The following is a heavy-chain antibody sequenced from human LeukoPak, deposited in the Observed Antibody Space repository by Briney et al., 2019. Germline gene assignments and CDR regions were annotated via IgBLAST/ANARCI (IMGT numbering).Heavy chain of an antibody. CDR1: GGSFSGYY. Sequence: MSSETLSLTCAVYGGSFSGYYWSWIRQPAGKGLEWIGRLYNNGSTNYSPSLKSRVIMSFDPSKNQFSLKLNSVTAADTAFYYCVRDRGLGRGFDPWGQGTMVTVSS. V-gene: IGHV4-4*07. J-gene: IGHJ5*02. CDR2: LYNNGST. CDR3: VRDRGLGRGFDP. D-gene: IGHD3-16*01.